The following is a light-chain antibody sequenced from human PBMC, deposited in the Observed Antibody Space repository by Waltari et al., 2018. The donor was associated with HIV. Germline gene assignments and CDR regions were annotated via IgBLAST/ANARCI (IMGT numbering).Light chain of an antibody. J-gene: IGKJ4*01. CDR3: QQRSNWPPLT. Sequence: EIVLTQSPATLFLSLGERATLSCRASQSVGSYLAWYQQKPGQAPRLRIYDASNRATGIPARVSGSGSGTDFTLTISSLQPEDCAVYYCQQRSNWPPLTFGGGTKVGIK. CDR1: QSVGSY. CDR2: DAS. V-gene: IGKV3-11*01.